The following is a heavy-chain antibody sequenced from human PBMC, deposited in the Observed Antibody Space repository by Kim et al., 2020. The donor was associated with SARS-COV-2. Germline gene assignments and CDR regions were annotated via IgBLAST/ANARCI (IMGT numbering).Heavy chain of an antibody. V-gene: IGHV3-53*01. Sequence: GSLRLSCAASGFTVSSNYMSWVRQAPGKGLEWVSVIYSGGSTYYADSVKGRFTISRDNSKNTLYLQMNSLRAEDTAVYYCARDSFGEGPYYYYGMDVWGQGTTVTVSS. CDR2: IYSGGST. CDR3: ARDSFGEGPYYYYGMDV. J-gene: IGHJ6*02. CDR1: GFTVSSNY. D-gene: IGHD3-10*01.